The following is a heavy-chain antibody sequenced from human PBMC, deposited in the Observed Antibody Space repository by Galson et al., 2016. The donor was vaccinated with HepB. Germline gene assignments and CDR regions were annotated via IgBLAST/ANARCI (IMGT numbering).Heavy chain of an antibody. CDR3: ARLDDYTSSYDQ. J-gene: IGHJ4*02. D-gene: IGHD5-24*01. Sequence: SLRLSCAASGFTLSGYSMNWVRQAPGTGLEWVSSISSSSNYKYQADSLKGRFTISRDNAKKSLYLQMNSLRAKDTAVYYCARLDDYTSSYDQWGRGTLVTVSS. V-gene: IGHV3-21*01. CDR1: GFTLSGYS. CDR2: ISSSSNYK.